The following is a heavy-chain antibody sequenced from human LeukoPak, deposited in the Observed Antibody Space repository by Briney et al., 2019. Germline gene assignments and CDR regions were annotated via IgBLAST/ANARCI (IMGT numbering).Heavy chain of an antibody. CDR1: GYTFTGYY. CDR3: ARVVDSGYDNAYDY. Sequence: ASVKVSCKASGYTFTGYYMHWVRQAPGQGLEWMGRINPNSCGTNYAQKFQGRVTMTRDTSISTAYMELSRLRSDDTAVYYCARVVDSGYDNAYDYWGQGTLVTVSS. J-gene: IGHJ4*02. D-gene: IGHD5-12*01. CDR2: INPNSCGT. V-gene: IGHV1-2*06.